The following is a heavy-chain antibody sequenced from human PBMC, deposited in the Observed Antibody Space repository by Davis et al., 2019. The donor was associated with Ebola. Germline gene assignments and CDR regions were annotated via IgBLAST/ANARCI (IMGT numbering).Heavy chain of an antibody. Sequence: HTGGSLRLSCAASGFTFSSYWMHWVRQAPGKGLVWVSRINSDGSSTRYADSGKGRFTISRDNAKNTLYLQMNSLRAEDTAVYYCARGDMTTVTFDYWGQGTLVTVSS. J-gene: IGHJ4*02. CDR2: INSDGSST. V-gene: IGHV3-74*01. D-gene: IGHD4-11*01. CDR1: GFTFSSYW. CDR3: ARGDMTTVTFDY.